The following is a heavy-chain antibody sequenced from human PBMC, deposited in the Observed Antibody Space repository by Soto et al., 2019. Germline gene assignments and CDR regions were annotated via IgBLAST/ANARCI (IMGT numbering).Heavy chain of an antibody. CDR3: ASDRGGYCSGGSCSANGY. V-gene: IGHV3-9*01. J-gene: IGHJ4*02. D-gene: IGHD2-15*01. Sequence: GGSLRLSCAASGFTFDDYAMHWVRQAPGKGLEWVSGISWNSGSIGYADSVKGRFTISRDNAKNSLYLQMNSLRAEDTAVYYCASDRGGYCSGGSCSANGYWGQGTLVTVSS. CDR2: ISWNSGSI. CDR1: GFTFDDYA.